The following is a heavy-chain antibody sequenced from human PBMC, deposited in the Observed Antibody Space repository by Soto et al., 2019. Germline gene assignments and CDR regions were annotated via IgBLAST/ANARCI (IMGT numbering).Heavy chain of an antibody. J-gene: IGHJ2*01. CDR3: AKEPVGTDWYFDL. CDR1: GFTCRSYA. V-gene: IGHV3-23*01. CDR2: ISGSGIST. Sequence: DVHLLESGGGLVQPGGSLSLSSAASGFTCRSYAMSWVRQAPGKRLEWVSGISGSGISTHYADSVTGRFTVSRDNSQNTLSLQMDSLRGEDTAVYNWAKEPVGTDWYFDLCGRGPLGTVAS.